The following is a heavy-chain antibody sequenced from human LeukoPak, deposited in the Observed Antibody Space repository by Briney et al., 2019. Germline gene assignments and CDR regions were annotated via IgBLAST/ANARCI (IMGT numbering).Heavy chain of an antibody. D-gene: IGHD4-17*01. CDR2: ISYSGST. J-gene: IGHJ4*02. Sequence: SETLSLTCTVSGGSVSSGGYYWSWIRQHPEKGLEWIGYISYSGSTYYNPSLKSRLTISVDTSKNQFSLKLSSVTAADTAVYYCARDRRPGNYGDYGGFDYWGQGTLVTVSS. V-gene: IGHV4-31*03. CDR1: GGSVSSGGYY. CDR3: ARDRRPGNYGDYGGFDY.